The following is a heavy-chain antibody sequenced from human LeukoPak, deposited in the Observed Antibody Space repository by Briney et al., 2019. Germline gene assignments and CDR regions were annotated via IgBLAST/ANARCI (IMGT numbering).Heavy chain of an antibody. CDR1: GYTFTSYG. Sequence: ASVKVSCKASGYTFTSYGISWVRQAPGQGLEWMGWISAYNGNTNYAQKLQGRVTMTRDMSTSTVYMELSSLRSEDTAVYYCARADYYDSSGYYYAFDIWGQGTMVTVSS. D-gene: IGHD3-22*01. CDR2: ISAYNGNT. CDR3: ARADYYDSSGYYYAFDI. V-gene: IGHV1-18*01. J-gene: IGHJ3*02.